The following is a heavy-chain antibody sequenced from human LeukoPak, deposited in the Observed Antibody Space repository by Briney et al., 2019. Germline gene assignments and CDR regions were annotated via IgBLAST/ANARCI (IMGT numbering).Heavy chain of an antibody. CDR2: IYYSGST. V-gene: IGHV4-39*01. Sequence: PSETLSLTCTVSGGSISSSSYYWGWIRQPPGKGLEWIGSIYYSGSTYYNPSLKSRVTISVDTSKNQFSLKLNSVTAADTAVYCCARLGRSAFDYWGQGTLVTVSS. J-gene: IGHJ4*02. CDR3: ARLGRSAFDY. CDR1: GGSISSSSYY.